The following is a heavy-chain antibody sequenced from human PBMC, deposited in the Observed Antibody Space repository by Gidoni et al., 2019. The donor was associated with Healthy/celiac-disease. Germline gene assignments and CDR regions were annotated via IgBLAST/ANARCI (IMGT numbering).Heavy chain of an antibody. CDR1: GFSFRCYS. CDR3: AKVPQRSWALDYYYYMDV. CDR2: ISGSGGST. Sequence: EVPPLVSWGGLVQPGGSLRRPFAASGFSFRCYSMSWVRQAPGKGLEWVSAISGSGGSTYYADSVKGRFTISRDNSKNTLYLQMNSLRAEDTAVYYCAKVPQRSWALDYYYYMDVWGKGTTVTVSS. J-gene: IGHJ6*03. D-gene: IGHD6-25*01. V-gene: IGHV3-23*01.